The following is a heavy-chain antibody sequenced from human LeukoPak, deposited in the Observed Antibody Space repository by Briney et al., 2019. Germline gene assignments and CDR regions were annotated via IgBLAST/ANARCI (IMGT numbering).Heavy chain of an antibody. CDR1: GGSISSYY. V-gene: IGHV4-59*01. CDR3: ARDFRGSSDAFDI. D-gene: IGHD1-26*01. J-gene: IGHJ3*02. Sequence: SETLSLTCTVSGGSISSYYWSWIRQPPGKGLEWIGYIYYSGSTNYNPSLKSRVTISVDTSKNQFSLKLSSVTAADTAVYYCARDFRGSSDAFDIWGQGTMVTVSS. CDR2: IYYSGST.